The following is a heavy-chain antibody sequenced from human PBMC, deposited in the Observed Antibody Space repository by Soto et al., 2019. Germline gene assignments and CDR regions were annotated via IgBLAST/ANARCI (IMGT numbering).Heavy chain of an antibody. CDR1: GYSFATSG. D-gene: IGHD3-22*01. J-gene: IGHJ5*02. CDR2: ISAYNGNT. CDR3: ARAGHYYDSSGYAT. V-gene: IGHV1-18*01. Sequence: ASVKVSCKASGYSFATSGISWVRQAPGQGLEWMGWISAYNGNTNYEQKLQDRVTMTTDTSTSTAYLELRSLRSDDTAVYYCARAGHYYDSSGYATWGQGTLVTVSS.